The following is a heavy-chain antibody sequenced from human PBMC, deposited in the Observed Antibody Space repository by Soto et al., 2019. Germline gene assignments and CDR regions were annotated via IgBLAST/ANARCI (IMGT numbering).Heavy chain of an antibody. Sequence: EVQWVESGGGLVQPGGSLRLSCAASGFTVAESAMHWVRQAPGKGLEWVSGISWNSRSIDYAVSVKGRFTISRDNAKNSLFLQMNSLRPEDTALYYCTKGYYGSGSSYFDYWSRGALVTVSS. CDR3: TKGYYGSGSSYFDY. V-gene: IGHV3-9*01. D-gene: IGHD3-10*01. CDR1: GFTVAESA. J-gene: IGHJ4*02. CDR2: ISWNSRSI.